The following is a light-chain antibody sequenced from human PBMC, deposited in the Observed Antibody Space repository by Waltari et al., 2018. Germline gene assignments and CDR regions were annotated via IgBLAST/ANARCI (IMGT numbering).Light chain of an antibody. CDR2: GTS. CDR1: QSVGSTF. CDR3: QQYGISPPFT. V-gene: IGKV3-20*01. J-gene: IGKJ3*01. Sequence: EIVLTQSPGTLSLSPGERATPSSRASQSVGSTFLVWYQQKPGQAPRLLIYGTSNRATGIPDRFSGSGSGTEFTLTISRLEPEDFAVYYCQQYGISPPFTFGPGTKVDIK.